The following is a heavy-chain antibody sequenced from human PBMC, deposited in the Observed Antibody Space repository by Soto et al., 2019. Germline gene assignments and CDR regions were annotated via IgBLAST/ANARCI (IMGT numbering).Heavy chain of an antibody. Sequence: ASVKVSCKASGYTFTSYGISWVRQAPGQGLEWMGWISAYNGNTNYAQKLQGRVTMTTDTSTSTAYMELRSLRSDDTAVYYCARDSEGTVTPVYYYYYGMDVWGQGTKVTVYS. CDR1: GYTFTSYG. CDR3: ARDSEGTVTPVYYYYYGMDV. D-gene: IGHD4-17*01. CDR2: ISAYNGNT. V-gene: IGHV1-18*01. J-gene: IGHJ6*02.